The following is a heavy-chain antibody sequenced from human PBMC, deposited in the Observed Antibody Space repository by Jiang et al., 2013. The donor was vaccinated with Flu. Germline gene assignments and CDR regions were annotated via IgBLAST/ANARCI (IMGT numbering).Heavy chain of an antibody. Sequence: QLLESGGGVVQPGRSLRLSCAASGFTFSTYSMHWVRQAPGKGLEWVAYDGSDKYYADSVKGRFTFSRDNSKNTLYLQMDSLRPEDTAVYYCARTRFPDAVDFWGRGTMVTVSS. V-gene: IGHV3-30-3*01. CDR2: YDGSDK. J-gene: IGHJ3*01. CDR3: ARTRFPDAVDF. CDR1: GFTFSTYS.